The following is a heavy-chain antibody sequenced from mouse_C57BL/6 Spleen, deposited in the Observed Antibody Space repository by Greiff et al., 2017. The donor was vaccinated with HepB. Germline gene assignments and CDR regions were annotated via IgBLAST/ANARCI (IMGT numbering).Heavy chain of an antibody. J-gene: IGHJ2*01. D-gene: IGHD1-1*01. CDR3: ARWGYYCSSVY. CDR1: GYTFTSYW. Sequence: QVQLQQPGAELVKPGASVKLSCKASGYTFTSYWMHWVKQRPGQGLEWIGMIHPNSGSTNYNEKFKSKATLTVDKSSSTAYMQLSSLTSEDSAVYYCARWGYYCSSVYWGQGTTLTVSS. CDR2: IHPNSGST. V-gene: IGHV1-64*01.